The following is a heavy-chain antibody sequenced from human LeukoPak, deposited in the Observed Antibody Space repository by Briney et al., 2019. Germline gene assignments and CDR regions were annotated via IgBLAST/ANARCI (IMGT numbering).Heavy chain of an antibody. D-gene: IGHD3-22*01. CDR2: IYYSGST. V-gene: IGHV4-59*01. CDR1: GGSISSYY. CDR3: ARDISAYDSSGYYSN. J-gene: IGHJ4*02. Sequence: SETLSLTCTVSGGSISSYYWSWIRQPPGKGLEWIGYIYYSGSTNYNPSLKSRVTISVDTSKNQFSLKLSSVTAADTPVYYCARDISAYDSSGYYSNWGQGTLVTVSS.